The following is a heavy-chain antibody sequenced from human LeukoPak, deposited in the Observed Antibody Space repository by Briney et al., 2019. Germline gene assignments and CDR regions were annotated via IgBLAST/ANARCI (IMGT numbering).Heavy chain of an antibody. D-gene: IGHD3-22*01. Sequence: SETLSLTCTVSGGSIGSYYWTWIRQPPGKGLECIGYISNSGSTNYNPSLKSRVTISVDTSKNQFSLKLSSVTAADTAVYYCAGVRYDSSGSTAFDIWGHGTMVTVSS. CDR2: ISNSGST. V-gene: IGHV4-59*01. J-gene: IGHJ3*02. CDR1: GGSIGSYY. CDR3: AGVRYDSSGSTAFDI.